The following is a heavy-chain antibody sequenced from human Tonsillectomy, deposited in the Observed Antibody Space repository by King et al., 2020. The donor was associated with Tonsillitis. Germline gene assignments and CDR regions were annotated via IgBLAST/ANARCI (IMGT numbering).Heavy chain of an antibody. CDR3: ARIDGYTPPNWFDP. V-gene: IGHV4-59*01. CDR1: GGSISSYY. J-gene: IGHJ5*02. Sequence: QLQESGPGLVKPSETLSLTCTVSGGSISSYYWSWIRQPPGKGLEWIGYIYYSGSTNYNPSLKSRVTISVDTSKNQFSLKLSSVTAADTAVYYCARIDGYTPPNWFDPWGQGTLVTVSS. CDR2: IYYSGST. D-gene: IGHD5-24*01.